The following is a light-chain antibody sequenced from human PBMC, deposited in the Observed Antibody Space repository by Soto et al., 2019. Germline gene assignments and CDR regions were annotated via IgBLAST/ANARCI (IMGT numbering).Light chain of an antibody. Sequence: DIVMTQAPAALSVSPGERVTLSCRASQSVSSYLAWYQQKPGQAPKLLIYGASTRANSIPARFSGSGSGTEFTLTISSLQYEDFAVYYCQQYSNWPMYTFGQGTKLEIK. CDR3: QQYSNWPMYT. J-gene: IGKJ2*01. CDR2: GAS. V-gene: IGKV3-15*01. CDR1: QSVSSY.